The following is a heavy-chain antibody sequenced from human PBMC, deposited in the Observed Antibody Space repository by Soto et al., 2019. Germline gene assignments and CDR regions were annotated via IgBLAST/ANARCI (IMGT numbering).Heavy chain of an antibody. CDR3: AKDGSHNVDY. Sequence: QVQLVESGGGVVQPGRSMRLSCAASGFTFSHYAMHWVRQAPGKGLEWVALMSYDGSNEYYADSVRGRCTISRDNSKNTLYLQITSQRSEDTAVNHCAKDGSHNVDYRVQGILVTVS. CDR2: MSYDGSNE. D-gene: IGHD1-26*01. CDR1: GFTFSHYA. V-gene: IGHV3-30*18. J-gene: IGHJ4*02.